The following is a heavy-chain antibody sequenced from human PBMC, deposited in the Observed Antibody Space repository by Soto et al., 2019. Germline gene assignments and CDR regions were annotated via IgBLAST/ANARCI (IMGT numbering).Heavy chain of an antibody. J-gene: IGHJ4*02. CDR1: GFPFSTYW. CDR3: ARGSAYSDYDFEY. D-gene: IGHD4-17*01. CDR2: IQQDGTEK. Sequence: EVHLVESGGGLVQPGGSLRLSCVASGFPFSTYWMNWVRQAPGKGPEWVANIQQDGTEKYYVDSVKGRFTISRDNAKNSLYLHMNSLRAEDTAVYYCARGSAYSDYDFEYWGQGTLVTVSS. V-gene: IGHV3-7*03.